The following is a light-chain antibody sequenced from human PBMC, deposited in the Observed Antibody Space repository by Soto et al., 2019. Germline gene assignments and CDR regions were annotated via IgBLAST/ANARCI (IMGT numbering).Light chain of an antibody. CDR1: QTADKW. J-gene: IGKJ2*01. CDR3: QQYNDYQYT. Sequence: DIQVTQTPSTLSASVGARVIIACRASQTADKWVAWYQQKPGKAPNVLIYDASRLESGVPSRFSGSGSGTLFTLTISNLQPDDFATYYCQQYNDYQYTFGQGTKVEI. V-gene: IGKV1-5*01. CDR2: DAS.